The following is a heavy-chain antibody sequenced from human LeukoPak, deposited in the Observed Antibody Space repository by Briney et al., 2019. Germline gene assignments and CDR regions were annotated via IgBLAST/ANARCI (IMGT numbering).Heavy chain of an antibody. CDR2: INPSGGST. D-gene: IGHD1-1*01. J-gene: IGHJ4*02. V-gene: IGHV1-46*01. CDR1: GYTFTSYY. CDR3: ASGRGVRNSFDY. Sequence: GASVNVSCKASGYTFTSYYMHWVRQAPGQGLEWMGIINPSGGSTSYAQKFQGRVTMTRDMSTSTVYMELSSLRSEDTAVYYCASGRGVRNSFDYWGQGTLVTVSS.